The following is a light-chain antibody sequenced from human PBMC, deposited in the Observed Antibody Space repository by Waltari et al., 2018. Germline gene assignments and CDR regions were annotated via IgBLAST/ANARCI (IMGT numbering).Light chain of an antibody. Sequence: SFELTQDPAVSVALGQTVRITCQGDSLRTSSARWYQLKPGQAPLLVMYGKDKRPSGIPDRISGYSSGTTSSLTITGAQAEDEADYYCSSRNGRENDVIFAGGTKLTVL. CDR3: SSRNGRENDVI. J-gene: IGLJ2*01. CDR2: GKD. CDR1: SLRTSS. V-gene: IGLV3-19*01.